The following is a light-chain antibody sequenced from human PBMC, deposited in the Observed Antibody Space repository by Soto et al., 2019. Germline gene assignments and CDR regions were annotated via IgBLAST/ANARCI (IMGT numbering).Light chain of an antibody. V-gene: IGLV2-14*03. Sequence: LTQPVSVSGSPGQSITISCTGTSGDVGGYNYVSWYQQHPGKAPKLMIYDVSNRPSGVSNRFSGSKSGNTASLTISGLQAEDEADYYCNSYTSSSTYVFGTGTKVTVL. CDR3: NSYTSSSTYV. J-gene: IGLJ1*01. CDR2: DVS. CDR1: SGDVGGYNY.